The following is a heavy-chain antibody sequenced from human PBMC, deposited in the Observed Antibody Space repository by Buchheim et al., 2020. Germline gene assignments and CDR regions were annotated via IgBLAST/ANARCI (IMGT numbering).Heavy chain of an antibody. J-gene: IGHJ6*03. CDR3: ARDPFIGVVTPNYYYMDV. CDR1: GFTFSSFE. Sequence: EVQLVESGGGLVQPGGSLRLSCAASGFTFSSFEMNWVRQAPGKGLEWVSYISNSGSIIYYADSVKGRFTISRDNAKKSLYLQMNSLRAEDTAVYYCARDPFIGVVTPNYYYMDVWGKGTT. D-gene: IGHD3-3*01. V-gene: IGHV3-48*03. CDR2: ISNSGSII.